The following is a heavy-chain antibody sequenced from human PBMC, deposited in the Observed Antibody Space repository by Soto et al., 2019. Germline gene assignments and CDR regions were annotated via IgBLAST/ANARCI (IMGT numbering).Heavy chain of an antibody. CDR2: ISYDGSNK. J-gene: IGHJ6*02. V-gene: IGHV3-30*18. D-gene: IGHD3-22*01. CDR3: AKALSEYYYDSSGYYNYYYYYGMDV. Sequence: PGGSLRLSCAASGFTFSSYGMHWVRQAPGKGLEWVAVISYDGSNKYYADSVKGRFTISRDNSKNTLYLQMNSLRAEDTAVYYCAKALSEYYYDSSGYYNYYYYYGMDVWGQGTTVTVS. CDR1: GFTFSSYG.